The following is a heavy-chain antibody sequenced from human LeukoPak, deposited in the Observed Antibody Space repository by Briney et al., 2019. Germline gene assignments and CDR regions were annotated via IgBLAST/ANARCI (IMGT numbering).Heavy chain of an antibody. CDR3: ARVSGCYDFWSGYCDYYMDV. D-gene: IGHD3-3*01. Sequence: PSETLSLTCTVSGGSISSGGYYWSWIRQPPGKGLEWIGYIYHSGSTYYNPSLKSRVTISVDRSKNQFSLKLSSVTAADTAVYYCARVSGCYDFWSGYCDYYMDVWGKGTTVTVSS. CDR1: GGSISSGGYY. CDR2: IYHSGST. J-gene: IGHJ6*03. V-gene: IGHV4-30-2*01.